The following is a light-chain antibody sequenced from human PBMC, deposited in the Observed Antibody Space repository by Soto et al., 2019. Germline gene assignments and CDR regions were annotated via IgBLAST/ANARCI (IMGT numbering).Light chain of an antibody. V-gene: IGLV2-14*01. CDR3: SSYTTRSNLIV. Sequence: QSALTQPASVSGSPGQSITISCTGTSSDIGGYNYVSWYQQHPGKAPKLMIYEVSNRPPGVSNRFSGSKSGNTASLTISGLQAEDEADYYCSSYTTRSNLIVFGGGTKLPVL. J-gene: IGLJ2*01. CDR2: EVS. CDR1: SSDIGGYNY.